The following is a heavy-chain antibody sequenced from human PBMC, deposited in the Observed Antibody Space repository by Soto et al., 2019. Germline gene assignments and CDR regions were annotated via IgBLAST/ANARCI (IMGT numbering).Heavy chain of an antibody. CDR3: ARESQRNGFGELFWFDP. D-gene: IGHD3-10*01. J-gene: IGHJ5*02. CDR1: GYSFTSYA. CDR2: INPGNHNT. Sequence: QVQLVQSGAEVKKPGASVKVSCKASGYSFTSYAIHWVRQAPGQRPEWMGWINPGNHNTEYSQKFQGRVTITSDTSARTAYMDLRSLTSEDTAVYYCARESQRNGFGELFWFDPWGQGTLVAVSS. V-gene: IGHV1-3*01.